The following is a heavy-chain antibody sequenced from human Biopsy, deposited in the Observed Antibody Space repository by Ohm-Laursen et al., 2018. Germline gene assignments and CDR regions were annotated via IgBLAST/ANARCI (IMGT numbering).Heavy chain of an antibody. CDR2: IIPIPNVA. Sequence: GSSVKVSCKASGYTFGNYGVSWVRQAPGQGLEWMGGIIPIPNVATYAQKFQGRITITADESTSTAYMELSSLTSDDTAVYFCARGEGSSWFDPWGHGTLVTVSS. CDR3: ARGEGSSWFDP. V-gene: IGHV1-69*01. D-gene: IGHD1-26*01. CDR1: GYTFGNYG. J-gene: IGHJ5*02.